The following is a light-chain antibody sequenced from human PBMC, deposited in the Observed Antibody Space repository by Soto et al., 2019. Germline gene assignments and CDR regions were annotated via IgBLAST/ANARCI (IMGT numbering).Light chain of an antibody. CDR2: RNS. J-gene: IGLJ2*01. CDR3: AAWDDSLSGVV. CDR1: SSNIGGNY. Sequence: QPVLTQPPSASGTPGQRVTISCSGSSSNIGGNYAYWYQQLPGTAPKLLIYRNSQRPSGVPDRFSGSKSGTSASLAISGLRSEDEADYYCAAWDDSLSGVVFGGGTKVTVL. V-gene: IGLV1-47*01.